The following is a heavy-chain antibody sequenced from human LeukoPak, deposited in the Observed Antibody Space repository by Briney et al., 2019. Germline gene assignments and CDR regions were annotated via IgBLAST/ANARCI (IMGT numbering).Heavy chain of an antibody. CDR3: ARANTMVRGVIPYY. Sequence: GASVKVSCKASGYTFTSYDINCVRQATGQGLEWMGWMNPNSGNTGYAQKFQGRVTMTRNTSISTAYMELSRLRSEDTAVYYCARANTMVRGVIPYYWGQGTLVTVSS. J-gene: IGHJ4*02. CDR1: GYTFTSYD. CDR2: MNPNSGNT. V-gene: IGHV1-8*01. D-gene: IGHD3-10*01.